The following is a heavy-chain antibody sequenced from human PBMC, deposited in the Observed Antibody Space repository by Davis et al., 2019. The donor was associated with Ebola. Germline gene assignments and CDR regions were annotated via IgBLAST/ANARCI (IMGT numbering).Heavy chain of an antibody. V-gene: IGHV3-21*01. CDR2: ISKTSVYT. CDR1: GFTLSGFTFSDYD. Sequence: WGSLRLSCAASGFTLSGFTFSDYDMNWVRQSPGKGLEWVSTISKTSVYTYYAESVKGRFTISRDNAKNSLYLQMDGLTVEETAVYYCASGLDYWGQGSLVTVSS. J-gene: IGHJ4*02. CDR3: ASGLDY.